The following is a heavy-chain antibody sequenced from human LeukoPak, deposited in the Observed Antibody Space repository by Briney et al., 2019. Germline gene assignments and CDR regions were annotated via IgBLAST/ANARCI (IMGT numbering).Heavy chain of an antibody. CDR1: GFTFSSYW. D-gene: IGHD5-18*01. J-gene: IGHJ4*02. CDR3: AKATYGYSSPFDY. Sequence: GSLRLSCAASGFTFSSYWMHWVRQAPGKGLVWVSRINSDGSSTSYADSVKGRFTISRDNAKNTLYLQMNSLRAEDTAVYYCAKATYGYSSPFDYWGQGTLVTVSS. CDR2: INSDGSST. V-gene: IGHV3-74*01.